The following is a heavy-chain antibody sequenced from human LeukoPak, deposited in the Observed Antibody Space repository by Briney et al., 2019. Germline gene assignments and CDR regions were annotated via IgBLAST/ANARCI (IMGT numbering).Heavy chain of an antibody. V-gene: IGHV4-59*02. Sequence: SETLSLTRTVSGGSVNNYYWSWIRQPPGNGLEWIGCVYYSGSTNYNPSLKSRVTISVDTSKNQFSLNLTSVTAADAAVYYCARGWYGGNYWYFDLWGRGTLVTVSS. CDR2: VYYSGST. CDR1: GGSVNNYY. CDR3: ARGWYGGNYWYFDL. J-gene: IGHJ2*01. D-gene: IGHD4-23*01.